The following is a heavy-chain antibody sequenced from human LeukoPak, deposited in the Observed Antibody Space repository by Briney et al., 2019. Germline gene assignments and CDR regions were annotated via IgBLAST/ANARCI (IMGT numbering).Heavy chain of an antibody. CDR1: GGPISSGGYY. CDR2: IYYSGST. Sequence: PSETLSLTCTVSGGPISSGGYYWSWIRQHPGKGLEWIGYIYYSGSTYYNPSLKSRVNISVDTSKNQFSLKLSSVTAADTAVYYCARAWAAAGTPNNWFDPWGQGTLVTVSS. D-gene: IGHD6-13*01. CDR3: ARAWAAAGTPNNWFDP. V-gene: IGHV4-31*03. J-gene: IGHJ5*02.